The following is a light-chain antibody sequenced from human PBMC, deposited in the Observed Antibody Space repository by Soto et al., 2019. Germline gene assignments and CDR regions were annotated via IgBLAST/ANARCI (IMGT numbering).Light chain of an antibody. J-gene: IGKJ3*01. CDR3: QQYGSSPPFT. CDR2: GAS. Sequence: EIVLTQSPGTLSLSPGERATLSCRASQSVSSSYLAWYQQKPGQAPRLLIYGASSMSTGIPDRFSGSGSGTDFTLSISRLEPEDFAEYYCQQYGSSPPFTFGPGTKVDIK. V-gene: IGKV3-20*01. CDR1: QSVSSSY.